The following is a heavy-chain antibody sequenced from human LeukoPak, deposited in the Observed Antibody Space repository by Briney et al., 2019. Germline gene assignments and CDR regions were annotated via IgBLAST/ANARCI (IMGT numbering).Heavy chain of an antibody. CDR1: GYSFTNYW. Sequence: GESLKISCKASGYSFTNYWIGWVRQMPGKGLELIGIIYPGDSDTRYRPSFQGQVTISVDKSISTAYLQWSSLKASDTAMYYCARGPYAYTSSATLGSYNWFDPWGQGSLVTVSS. CDR2: IYPGDSDT. CDR3: ARGPYAYTSSATLGSYNWFDP. J-gene: IGHJ5*02. V-gene: IGHV5-51*01. D-gene: IGHD2-2*02.